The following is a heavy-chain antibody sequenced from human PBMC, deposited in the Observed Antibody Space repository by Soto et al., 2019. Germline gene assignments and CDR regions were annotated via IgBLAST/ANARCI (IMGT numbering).Heavy chain of an antibody. CDR3: ASLMVRGYWYFDL. CDR1: GGSISSYY. J-gene: IGHJ2*01. V-gene: IGHV4-59*01. D-gene: IGHD3-10*01. Sequence: QVQLQESGPGLVKPSETLSLTCTVSGGSISSYYWSWIRQPPGKGLEWIGYIYYSGSTNYNPSLKSRATISVDTSKNQFSLKLSSVTAADTAVYYCASLMVRGYWYFDLWGRGTLVTVSS. CDR2: IYYSGST.